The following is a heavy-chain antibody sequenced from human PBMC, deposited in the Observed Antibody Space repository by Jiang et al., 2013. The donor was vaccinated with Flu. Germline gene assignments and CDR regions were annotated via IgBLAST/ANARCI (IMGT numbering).Heavy chain of an antibody. CDR2: ISGGNGYT. J-gene: IGHJ5*02. CDR3: ARAPYYDFWSGYNWFDP. CDR1: GYTFTDYT. Sequence: SGAEVKKPGASVKVSCKASGYTFTDYTFHWVRQAPGQRLEWMGYISGGNGYTKYSQKFQGRVTIIRDTPASTVYMDLSGLRSEDTAVYYCARAPYYDFWSGYNWFDPWGQGTLVTVSS. D-gene: IGHD3-3*01. V-gene: IGHV1-3*01.